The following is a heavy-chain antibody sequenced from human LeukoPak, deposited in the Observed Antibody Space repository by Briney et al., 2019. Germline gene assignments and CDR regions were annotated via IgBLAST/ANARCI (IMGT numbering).Heavy chain of an antibody. V-gene: IGHV1-2*02. Sequence: ASVKLSCKASGYTFTGYYMHWVRQAPGQGLEWMGWINPNNGGTKYAQKFQDRVSMTRDTSISTAYMELSRLRFDDTAVYYCARVDWDLVGGGFDYWGQGTLVTVSS. CDR2: INPNNGGT. J-gene: IGHJ4*02. CDR3: ARVDWDLVGGGFDY. CDR1: GYTFTGYY. D-gene: IGHD3/OR15-3a*01.